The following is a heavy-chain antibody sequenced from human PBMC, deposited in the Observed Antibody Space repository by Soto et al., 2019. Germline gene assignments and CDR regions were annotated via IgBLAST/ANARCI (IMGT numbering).Heavy chain of an antibody. Sequence: VGSLRLSCAASGFTFSSYAMSWVRQAPGKGLEWVSAISGSGGSTYYADSVKGRFTISRDNSKNTLYLQMNSLRAEDTAVYYCAKKDQWLVLGYFDYWGQGTLVTVSS. CDR2: ISGSGGST. CDR3: AKKDQWLVLGYFDY. CDR1: GFTFSSYA. V-gene: IGHV3-23*01. J-gene: IGHJ4*02. D-gene: IGHD6-19*01.